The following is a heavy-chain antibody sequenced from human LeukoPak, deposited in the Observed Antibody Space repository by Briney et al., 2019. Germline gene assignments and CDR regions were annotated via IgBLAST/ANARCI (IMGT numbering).Heavy chain of an antibody. CDR3: ARGERERSGYDVDY. J-gene: IGHJ4*02. D-gene: IGHD5-12*01. CDR1: GFIFSNYA. CDR2: ISYDGNNQ. V-gene: IGHV3-30*03. Sequence: GGSLRLSCAASGFIFSNYAIHWVRQAPGKGLEWVAAISYDGNNQHYGDPVKGRFTISRDNSKNTVFLQIDTLRTEDSAVYYCARGERERSGYDVDYWGQGTLVTVSS.